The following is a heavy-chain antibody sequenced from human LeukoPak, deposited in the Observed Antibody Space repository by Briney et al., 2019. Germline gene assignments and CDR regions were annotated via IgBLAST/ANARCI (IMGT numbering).Heavy chain of an antibody. CDR1: GFTFTNYL. Sequence: ASVTVSCKSFGFTFTNYLLHWVRQAPGQGLEWVGRIAPSVDTTNYAQKFRVRVTMTRDTSTSTVYMELSSLRSDDTAIYYCVREESGGYFDYWGQGTLVTVSS. J-gene: IGHJ4*02. CDR2: IAPSVDTT. V-gene: IGHV1-46*01. D-gene: IGHD2-8*02. CDR3: VREESGGYFDY.